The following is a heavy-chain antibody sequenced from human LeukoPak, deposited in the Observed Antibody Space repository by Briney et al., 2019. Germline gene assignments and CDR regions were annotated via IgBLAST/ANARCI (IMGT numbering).Heavy chain of an antibody. V-gene: IGHV4-34*01. D-gene: IGHD1-26*01. CDR3: ARVLYSGSYPDTYYFDY. Sequence: SQTLSLTRAVYRGPSSGYSRSWIRQPPGKGPERPREINHTASTNYNPSLKSRVTISVDTSKNQFSLKLSSVTAADTAVYYCARVLYSGSYPDTYYFDYWGQGTLVTVSS. CDR1: RGPSSGYS. J-gene: IGHJ4*02. CDR2: INHTAST.